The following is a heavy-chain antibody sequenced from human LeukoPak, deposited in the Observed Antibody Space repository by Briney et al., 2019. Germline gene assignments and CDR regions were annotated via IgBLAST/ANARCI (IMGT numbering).Heavy chain of an antibody. CDR2: IYHSGST. CDR3: ARDHSSSWYIPFDY. CDR1: GGSISSSNW. V-gene: IGHV4-4*02. D-gene: IGHD6-13*01. Sequence: SETLSLTCAVSGGSISSSNWWSWVRQPPGKGLEWIGEIYHSGSTNYNPSLKSRVTISVDKSKNQFSLKLSSVTAADTAVYYCARDHSSSWYIPFDYWGQGTLVTVSS. J-gene: IGHJ4*02.